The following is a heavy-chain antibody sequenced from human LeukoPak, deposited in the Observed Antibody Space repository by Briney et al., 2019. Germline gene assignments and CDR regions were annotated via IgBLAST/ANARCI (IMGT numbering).Heavy chain of an antibody. V-gene: IGHV1-69*01. CDR3: AFRGNGPYYFDY. CDR2: IIPIFGTA. J-gene: IGHJ4*02. CDR1: GGTFSSYA. D-gene: IGHD3-10*01. Sequence: SVKVSCKASGGTFSSYAISWVRQAPGQELEWMGGIIPIFGTANYAQKFQGRVTITADESTSTAYMVLSSLRSEDTAVYYCAFRGNGPYYFDYWGQGTLVTVSS.